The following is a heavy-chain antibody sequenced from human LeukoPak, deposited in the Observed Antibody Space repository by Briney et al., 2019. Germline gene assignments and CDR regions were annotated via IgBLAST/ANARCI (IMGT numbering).Heavy chain of an antibody. CDR1: GFTFSSYS. CDR3: ARDRPHYDFWRGFDY. J-gene: IGHJ4*02. Sequence: GRSLRLSCAASGFTFSSYSMNWVRQAPGKGLEWVSCISSSSSTIYYADSVKGRFTISRDNAKNSLYLQMNSLRAEDTAVYYCARDRPHYDFWRGFDYWGQGTLVTVSS. CDR2: ISSSSSTI. V-gene: IGHV3-48*01. D-gene: IGHD3-3*01.